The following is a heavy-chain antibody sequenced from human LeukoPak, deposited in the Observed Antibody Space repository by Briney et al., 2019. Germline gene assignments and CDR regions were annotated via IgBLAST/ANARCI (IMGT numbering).Heavy chain of an antibody. D-gene: IGHD2-21*02. CDR3: ARDSSPYCGDDCYFDAFDL. CDR2: INRDGSKN. CDR1: EFTFGSYW. J-gene: IGHJ3*01. Sequence: GGSLRLSCAASEFTFGSYWMTWVRQAPGKGLEWVANINRDGSKNHYVDSVKGRFTISRDNAKNFLYLQMNSLRAEDTAVYFCARDSSPYCGDDCYFDAFDLWGQGTMVTVSS. V-gene: IGHV3-7*03.